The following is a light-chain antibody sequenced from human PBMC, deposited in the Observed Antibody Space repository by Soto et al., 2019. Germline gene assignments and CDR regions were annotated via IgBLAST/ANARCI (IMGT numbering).Light chain of an antibody. CDR3: QQGRTSPFS. V-gene: IGKV1D-12*01. CDR2: SAS. CDR1: QYISIW. J-gene: IGKJ3*01. Sequence: DIQMTQSPSFVSASLGDRVTLTCRASQYISIWLAWYQQRLGEAPRLLIFSASTLKNGVPARFSGSGSGTDFTLTISGLQPEDVATYYWQQGRTSPFSFGPGTKV.